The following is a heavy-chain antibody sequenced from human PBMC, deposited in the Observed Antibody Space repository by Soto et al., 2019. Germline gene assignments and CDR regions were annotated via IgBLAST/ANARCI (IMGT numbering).Heavy chain of an antibody. V-gene: IGHV1-58*01. Sequence: VSCKASGFTVTSSAVQWVRQARGQRLEWIGWIVVGSGNTNYAQKFQERVTITRDMSTSTAYMELSSMRSEDTAVYYCAAWYYDFWSGPLPGMDVWGQGTTVTVSS. CDR3: AAWYYDFWSGPLPGMDV. J-gene: IGHJ6*02. CDR1: GFTVTSSA. D-gene: IGHD3-3*01. CDR2: IVVGSGNT.